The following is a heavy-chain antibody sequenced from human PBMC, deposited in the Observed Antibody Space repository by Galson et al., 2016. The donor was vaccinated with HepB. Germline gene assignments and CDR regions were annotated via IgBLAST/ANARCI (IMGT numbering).Heavy chain of an antibody. V-gene: IGHV3-15*01. CDR3: TTYYGNILTAYRWFDP. Sequence: PLRLSCAASGFTFSDAWMNWVRQAPGKGLEWVGRIKRKTDGGTTDYATPVEGRFTISRDDSKNTLYLQMNNLKNEDTAVYYCTTYYGNILTAYRWFDPWGPGTLVTVSS. D-gene: IGHD3-9*01. J-gene: IGHJ5*02. CDR1: GFTFSDAW. CDR2: IKRKTDGGTT.